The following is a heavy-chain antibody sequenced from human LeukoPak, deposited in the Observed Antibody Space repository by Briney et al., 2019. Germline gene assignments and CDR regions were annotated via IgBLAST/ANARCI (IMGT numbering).Heavy chain of an antibody. Sequence: SETLSLTCNVSGGSISSGGYYWSWIRQHPGKGLEWIGYIYYSGSTYYNPSLKSRVTISVDTSKDQFSLKLSSVTAADTAVYYCARANRPNYYGMDVWGQGTTVTVSS. V-gene: IGHV4-31*03. CDR2: IYYSGST. CDR1: GGSISSGGYY. D-gene: IGHD1-14*01. J-gene: IGHJ6*02. CDR3: ARANRPNYYGMDV.